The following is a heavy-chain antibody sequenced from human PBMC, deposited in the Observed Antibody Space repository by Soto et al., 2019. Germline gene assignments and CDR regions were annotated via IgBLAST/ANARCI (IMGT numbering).Heavy chain of an antibody. Sequence: QVQLVQSGAEVKKPGASVKVSCKASGYTFTSYGISWVRQAPGQGLEWTGWISAYNGNTNYAQKLQGRVTMTTDTSTSTAYMELRSLRSDDTAVYYCARRRDSDDYGDYVLDYWGQGTLVTVSS. CDR1: GYTFTSYG. D-gene: IGHD4-17*01. J-gene: IGHJ4*02. CDR2: ISAYNGNT. CDR3: ARRRDSDDYGDYVLDY. V-gene: IGHV1-18*01.